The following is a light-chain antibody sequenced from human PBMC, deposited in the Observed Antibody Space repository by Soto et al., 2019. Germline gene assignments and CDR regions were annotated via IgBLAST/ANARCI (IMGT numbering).Light chain of an antibody. V-gene: IGKV1-39*01. Sequence: DIQMTQSPASLSASVGDRVTISCRASQSIGRNLNWYQQKAGKAPKLLIFTSSSLQSGVPSRFSGSGSGTDFIFTISNLQPEDFATYFCQQSYSTPPTFGQGTKVEIK. CDR2: TSS. CDR3: QQSYSTPPT. CDR1: QSIGRN. J-gene: IGKJ1*01.